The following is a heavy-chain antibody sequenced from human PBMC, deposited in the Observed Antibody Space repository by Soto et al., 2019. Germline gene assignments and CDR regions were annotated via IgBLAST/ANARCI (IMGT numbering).Heavy chain of an antibody. CDR3: AINYWSDP. J-gene: IGHJ5*02. Sequence: ASVKVSCKVSGYTLTELSMHWVRQAPGKGLEWMGGFDPEDGETIYAQKLQGRVTMTTDTSTSTAYMELRSLRSDDTAVYYCAINYWSDPWGQGTLATVSS. CDR1: GYTLTELS. V-gene: IGHV1-24*01. D-gene: IGHD1-1*01. CDR2: FDPEDGET.